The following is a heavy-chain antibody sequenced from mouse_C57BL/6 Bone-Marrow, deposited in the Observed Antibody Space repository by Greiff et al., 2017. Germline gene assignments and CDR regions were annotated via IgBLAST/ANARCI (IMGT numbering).Heavy chain of an antibody. V-gene: IGHV3-6*01. Sequence: VQLKESGPGLVKPSQSLSLSCSVTGYSITSGSYWNWIRQFPGNKLERMGYISYDGSNNYNPSLKNRHSITRDTSKHQVFLTLIYVTTEDTATYDCASRYYGISYWYFDVWGTGTTVTVSA. CDR2: ISYDGSN. CDR3: ASRYYGISYWYFDV. CDR1: GYSITSGSY. J-gene: IGHJ1*03. D-gene: IGHD1-1*01.